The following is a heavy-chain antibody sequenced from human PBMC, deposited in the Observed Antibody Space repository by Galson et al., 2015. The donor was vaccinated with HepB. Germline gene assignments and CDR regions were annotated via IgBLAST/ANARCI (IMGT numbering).Heavy chain of an antibody. CDR1: GGSISSSSYY. Sequence: TLSLTCSVSGGSISSSSYYWGWIRQPPGKGLEWIGSIYYTGNTYYNPSLKSRVTISVDTSKNQFSLKLSSVTAADTAVYYCARRGYSYGGLDYWGQGTLVTVSS. D-gene: IGHD5-18*01. CDR2: IYYTGNT. J-gene: IGHJ4*02. V-gene: IGHV4-39*07. CDR3: ARRGYSYGGLDY.